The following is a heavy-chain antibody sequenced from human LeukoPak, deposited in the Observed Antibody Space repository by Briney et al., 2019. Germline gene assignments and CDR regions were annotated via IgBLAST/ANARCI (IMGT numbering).Heavy chain of an antibody. CDR1: GGTFSSYA. V-gene: IGHV1-69*05. Sequence: ASVKVSCKASGGTFSSYAISWVRQAPGRGLEWMGRIIPIFGTANYAQKFQGRVTITTDESTSTAYMELSSLRSEDTAVYYCARVNRYDILTGYRDYWGQGTLVTVSS. J-gene: IGHJ4*02. CDR2: IIPIFGTA. CDR3: ARVNRYDILTGYRDY. D-gene: IGHD3-9*01.